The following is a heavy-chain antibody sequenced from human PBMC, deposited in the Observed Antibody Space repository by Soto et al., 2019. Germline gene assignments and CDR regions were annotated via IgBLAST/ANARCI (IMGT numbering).Heavy chain of an antibody. D-gene: IGHD3-10*01. V-gene: IGHV3-33*01. CDR2: IWYDGSNK. CDR1: GFTFSSYG. CDR3: ARDGGSYYGSGSYPLYYFDY. Sequence: QVQLVESGGGVVQPGRSLRLSCAASGFTFSSYGMHWVRQAPGKGLEWVAVIWYDGSNKYYADSVKGRFTISRDNSKNTLYLQMNSLRAEDTAVYYCARDGGSYYGSGSYPLYYFDYWGQGTLVTVSS. J-gene: IGHJ4*02.